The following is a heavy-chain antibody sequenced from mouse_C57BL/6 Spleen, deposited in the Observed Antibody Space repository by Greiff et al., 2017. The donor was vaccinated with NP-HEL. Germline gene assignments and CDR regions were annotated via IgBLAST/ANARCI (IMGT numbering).Heavy chain of an antibody. CDR1: GFTFSSYA. Sequence: EVHLVESGGGLVKPGGSLKLSCAASGFTFSSYAMSWVRQTPEKRLEWVATISDGGSYTYYPDNVKGRFTISRDNAKNNLYLQMSHLKAEDTAMYYCARDHEGYWGQGTTLTVSS. V-gene: IGHV5-4*01. CDR3: ARDHEGY. CDR2: ISDGGSYT. J-gene: IGHJ2*01.